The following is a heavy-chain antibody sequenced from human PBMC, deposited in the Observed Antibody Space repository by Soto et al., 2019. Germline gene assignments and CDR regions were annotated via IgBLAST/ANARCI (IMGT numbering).Heavy chain of an antibody. CDR3: ARGCKGYNCD. CDR1: GCTFSSYA. V-gene: IGHV1-69*13. J-gene: IGHJ4*02. D-gene: IGHD5-12*01. CDR2: IIPIFGTA. Sequence: VASVKVSCKASGCTFSSYAISWVRQAPGQGLEWMGGIIPIFGTANYAQKFQGRVTITADESTSTAYMELSSLRSEDTAVYYCARGCKGYNCDWGQGTMVAVSS.